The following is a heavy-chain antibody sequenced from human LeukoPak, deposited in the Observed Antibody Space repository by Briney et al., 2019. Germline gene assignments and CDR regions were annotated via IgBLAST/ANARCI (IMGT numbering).Heavy chain of an antibody. V-gene: IGHV3-74*01. CDR2: ISSDGSTT. Sequence: GGSLTLSCAAWGFLLSSYWMHCARRARGRGLVWVSRISSDGSTTSYTDLVKGRFSISRFNAKESLYLQMNSQRVEDTAVYYCARGTDDVDIWGQGTLVTVSS. J-gene: IGHJ3*02. CDR3: ARGTDDVDI. CDR1: GFLLSSYW. D-gene: IGHD3-3*01.